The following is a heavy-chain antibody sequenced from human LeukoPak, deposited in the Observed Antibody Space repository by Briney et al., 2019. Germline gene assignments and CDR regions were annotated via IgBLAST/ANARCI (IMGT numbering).Heavy chain of an antibody. CDR1: GFSFNSYP. CDR2: ISNDGNNK. D-gene: IGHD3-10*01. Sequence: GGSLRLSCAASGFSFNSYPMHWVRQALGKGLEWVGVISNDGNNKYYADSVKGRFTISRDNSNNTLSLQMNGLRVEDTAVYYCARPGDWGSFYGGNHYWGRGTLVTVS. J-gene: IGHJ4*02. CDR3: ARPGDWGSFYGGNHY. V-gene: IGHV3-30*04.